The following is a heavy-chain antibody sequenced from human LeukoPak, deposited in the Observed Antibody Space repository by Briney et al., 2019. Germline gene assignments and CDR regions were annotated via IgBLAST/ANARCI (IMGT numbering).Heavy chain of an antibody. CDR2: IYYSGNT. J-gene: IGHJ4*02. CDR1: GGSISNYY. CDR3: AREGGPYYDSSGYYDY. Sequence: PSETLSLTCTVSGGSISNYYWSWIRQPPGKGLEWIGYIYYSGNTNYNPSLKSRVIISVDTSKNQFSLKLSSVTAADTAVYYCAREGGPYYDSSGYYDYWGQGTLVTVSS. D-gene: IGHD3-22*01. V-gene: IGHV4-59*01.